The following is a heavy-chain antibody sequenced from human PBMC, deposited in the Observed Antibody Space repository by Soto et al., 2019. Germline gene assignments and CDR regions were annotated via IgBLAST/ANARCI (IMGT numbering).Heavy chain of an antibody. Sequence: GWSLRLSCAASGFTFNSYAMSWVRQAPGKGLEWVSGISGSGGSTYYADSVKGRFTISRDNSKNTLYVQMDSLRAEDTAVYYCAKYRYCGGDCLSNYFDYWGQGTLVTVSS. CDR2: ISGSGGST. J-gene: IGHJ4*02. CDR1: GFTFNSYA. CDR3: AKYRYCGGDCLSNYFDY. V-gene: IGHV3-23*01. D-gene: IGHD2-21*02.